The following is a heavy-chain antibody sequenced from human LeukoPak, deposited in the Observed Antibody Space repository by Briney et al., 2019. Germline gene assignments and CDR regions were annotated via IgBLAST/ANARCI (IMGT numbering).Heavy chain of an antibody. CDR3: ARRPYSSGWYGKGAFDI. D-gene: IGHD6-19*01. CDR1: GGSISSYY. V-gene: IGHV4-59*01. Sequence: SETLSLTCTVSGGSISSYYWSWIRQPPGKGLEWIGYIYYSGSTNYNPSLKSRVTISVDTSKNQFSLKLSSVTAADTAVYYCARRPYSSGWYGKGAFDIWGQGTMVTVSS. J-gene: IGHJ3*02. CDR2: IYYSGST.